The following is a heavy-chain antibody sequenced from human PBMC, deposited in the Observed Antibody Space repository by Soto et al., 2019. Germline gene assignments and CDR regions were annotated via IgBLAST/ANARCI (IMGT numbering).Heavy chain of an antibody. CDR3: ARSWSGSTSGRVDV. J-gene: IGHJ6*02. CDR1: GFTFDDHV. Sequence: EVQLVESGGGLVHPGKSLRLSCVASGFTFDDHVMHWVRQVPGKGLEWVGHISWNGYSIGYGGSVRGRFTISRDNAKNTIYLQINSLRPEDTAVYYCARSWSGSTSGRVDVWGQGTTVTVSS. V-gene: IGHV3-9*01. CDR2: ISWNGYSI. D-gene: IGHD3-3*01.